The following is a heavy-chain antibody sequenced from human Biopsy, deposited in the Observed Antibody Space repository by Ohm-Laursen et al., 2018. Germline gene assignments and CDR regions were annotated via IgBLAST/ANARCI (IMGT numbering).Heavy chain of an antibody. D-gene: IGHD2-15*01. Sequence: SDTLSLTCTVSGGSISSYYWSWIRQPPGKGLEWIGYIYYSGSTNYNPSLKSRLTISVDTSKNQFSLKLSSVTAADTAVYYCARMDCSGGSCHYYSYGMDVWGQGTTVIVSS. V-gene: IGHV4-59*08. CDR3: ARMDCSGGSCHYYSYGMDV. CDR1: GGSISSYY. J-gene: IGHJ6*02. CDR2: IYYSGST.